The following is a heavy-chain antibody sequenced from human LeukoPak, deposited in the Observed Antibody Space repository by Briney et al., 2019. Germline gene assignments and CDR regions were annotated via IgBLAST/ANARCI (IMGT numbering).Heavy chain of an antibody. Sequence: PGGSPRLSCGASGFTFGSYAMSWVRQAPGKGLEWVSTISGSGGSTYYADSVKGRSTISRDNSKNSLYLQMNSLRAEDTAVYYCASGIAAAHYLNPIFDYWGQGTLVTVSS. CDR2: ISGSGGST. CDR3: ASGIAAAHYLNPIFDY. CDR1: GFTFGSYA. V-gene: IGHV3-23*01. D-gene: IGHD6-13*01. J-gene: IGHJ4*02.